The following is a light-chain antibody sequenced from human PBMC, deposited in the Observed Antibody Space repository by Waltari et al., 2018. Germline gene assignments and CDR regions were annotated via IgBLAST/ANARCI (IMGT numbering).Light chain of an antibody. V-gene: IGLV3-21*01. J-gene: IGLJ2*01. CDR3: QVWDSGSDHWV. Sequence: STWGGDNIGSKYVHWYHQKPAQAPVQVIYADSKRPSGIPERFSGSNSGNTATLTISGVEAGDEADYYCQVWDSGSDHWVFGGGTRLTVL. CDR1: NIGSKY. CDR2: ADS.